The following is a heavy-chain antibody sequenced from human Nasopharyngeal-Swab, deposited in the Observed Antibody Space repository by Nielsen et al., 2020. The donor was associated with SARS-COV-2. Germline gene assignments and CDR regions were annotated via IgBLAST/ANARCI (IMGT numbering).Heavy chain of an antibody. CDR3: ARSHIVVVTDAFDI. Sequence: ASVKVSCKASGYAFTRFGINWVRQAPGQGLEWMGWISGYNDKSAYAQKFQGRVTMTIDTSTSTTYMELRNLRSDDTAVYYCARSHIVVVTDAFDIWGQGTMVTVSS. D-gene: IGHD2-21*02. CDR1: GYAFTRFG. J-gene: IGHJ3*02. V-gene: IGHV1-18*01. CDR2: ISGYNDKS.